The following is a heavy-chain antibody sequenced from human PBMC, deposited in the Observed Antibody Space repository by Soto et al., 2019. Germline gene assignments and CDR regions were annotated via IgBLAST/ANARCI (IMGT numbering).Heavy chain of an antibody. CDR2: IYYSGST. J-gene: IGHJ5*02. V-gene: IGHV4-59*01. CDR1: GGSISSYY. Sequence: PSETLSLTCTVSGGSISSYYWSWIRQPPGKGLEWIGYIYYSGSTNYNPSLKSRVTISVDTSKNQFSLKLSSVTAADTAVYYCARERYYDSSGYFRNWFDPWGQGTPVTVSS. D-gene: IGHD3-22*01. CDR3: ARERYYDSSGYFRNWFDP.